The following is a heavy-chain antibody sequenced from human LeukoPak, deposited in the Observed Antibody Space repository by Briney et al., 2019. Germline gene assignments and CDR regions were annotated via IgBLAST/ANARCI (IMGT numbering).Heavy chain of an antibody. V-gene: IGHV4-34*01. CDR2: INHSGST. CDR3: AVVYYDFWSGYYIRY. Sequence: SETLSLTCAVYGGSFSGYYWSWIRQPPGKGLEWIGEINHSGSTNYNPSHKSRVTISVDTSKNQFSLKLSSVTAADTAVYYCAVVYYDFWSGYYIRYWGQGTLVTVSS. J-gene: IGHJ4*02. CDR1: GGSFSGYY. D-gene: IGHD3-3*01.